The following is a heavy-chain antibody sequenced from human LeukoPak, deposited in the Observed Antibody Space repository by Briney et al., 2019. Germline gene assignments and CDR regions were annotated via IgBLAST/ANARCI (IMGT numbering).Heavy chain of an antibody. J-gene: IGHJ4*02. Sequence: PGGSLRLSCAASGFTFSSYEMNWVGQAPGKGVEGVSYISSSGITIYYADSVKGRFTISRDNAKNSLYLQMNSLGAEDTAVYYCARKLRYFDWSYFDHWGQGTLVTVSS. CDR3: ARKLRYFDWSYFDH. CDR1: GFTFSSYE. D-gene: IGHD3-9*01. CDR2: ISSSGITI. V-gene: IGHV3-48*03.